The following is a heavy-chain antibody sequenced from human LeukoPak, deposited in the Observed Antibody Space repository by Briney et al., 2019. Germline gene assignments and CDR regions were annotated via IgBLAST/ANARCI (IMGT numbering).Heavy chain of an antibody. CDR2: ISGSGGST. CDR3: ARDGIAAAATGGYFDY. CDR1: GFTFSSYA. Sequence: GGSLRLSCAASGFTFSSYAMSWVRQAPGKGLEWVSAISGSGGSTYYADSVKGRFTISRDNSKNTLYLQMNSLRAEDTAVYYCARDGIAAAATGGYFDYWGQGTLVTVSS. V-gene: IGHV3-23*01. D-gene: IGHD6-13*01. J-gene: IGHJ4*02.